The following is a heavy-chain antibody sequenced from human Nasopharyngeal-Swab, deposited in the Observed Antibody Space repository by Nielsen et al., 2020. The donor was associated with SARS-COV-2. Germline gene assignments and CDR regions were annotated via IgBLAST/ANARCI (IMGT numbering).Heavy chain of an antibody. J-gene: IGHJ4*02. CDR2: ISWDGGRN. Sequence: GESLKISCAASGFTFDDYAMHWVRQAPGKGLEWVSIISWDGGRNYYADSVEGRFTISRDNSKNSLSLEMNSLRLEDTALYFCAKDSKSLAAAGTLDYWGQGTLVTVSS. D-gene: IGHD6-13*01. CDR3: AKDSKSLAAAGTLDY. V-gene: IGHV3-43D*03. CDR1: GFTFDDYA.